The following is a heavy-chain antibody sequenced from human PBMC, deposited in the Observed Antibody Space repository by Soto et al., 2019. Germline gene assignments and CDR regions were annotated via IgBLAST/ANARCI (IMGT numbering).Heavy chain of an antibody. D-gene: IGHD3-22*01. CDR3: AKYHYYDGK. J-gene: IGHJ4*02. CDR1: GGSISSYY. V-gene: IGHV4-59*12. CDR2: IYYSGST. Sequence: SETLSLTCPVSGGSISSYYWSWIRQPPGKGLEWIGYIYYSGSTTYADSVKGRFTISRDNAKNMVYLQMNSLRAEDTAVYYCAKYHYYDGKWGQGTLVTVSS.